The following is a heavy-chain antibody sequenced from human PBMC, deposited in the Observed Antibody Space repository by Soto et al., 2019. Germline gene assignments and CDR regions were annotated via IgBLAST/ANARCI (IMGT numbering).Heavy chain of an antibody. CDR2: ISAYNGNT. Sequence: ASVKVSCKASGYTFTSYGISWVRQAPGQGLEWMGWISAYNGNTNYAQKLQGRVTMTTDTSTSTAYMELRSLRSDDTAVYYCARGAYCGGDCYWIFDYWGQGTLVTVSS. V-gene: IGHV1-18*01. J-gene: IGHJ4*02. CDR3: ARGAYCGGDCYWIFDY. D-gene: IGHD2-21*02. CDR1: GYTFTSYG.